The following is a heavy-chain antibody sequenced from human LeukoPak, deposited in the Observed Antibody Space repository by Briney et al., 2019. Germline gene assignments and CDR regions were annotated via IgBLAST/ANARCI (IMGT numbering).Heavy chain of an antibody. CDR2: IYHSGST. D-gene: IGHD5-12*01. CDR1: GGSISSGGYY. CDR3: ARAPRYSGYDYLDY. J-gene: IGHJ4*02. V-gene: IGHV4-30-2*01. Sequence: SQTLSLTCTVSGGSISSGGYYWSWIRQPPGKGLEWIGYIYHSGSTYYNPSLKSRVTISIDTSKSHFSLKLSSVTAADTAVYYCARAPRYSGYDYLDYWGQGTLVTVSS.